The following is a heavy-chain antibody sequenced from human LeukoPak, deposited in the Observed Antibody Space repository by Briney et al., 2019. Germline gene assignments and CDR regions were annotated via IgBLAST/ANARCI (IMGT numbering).Heavy chain of an antibody. J-gene: IGHJ4*02. D-gene: IGHD1-14*01. CDR1: GGSISSSSYY. Sequence: SETLSLTCTVSGGSISSSSYYWSWIRQPAGKGLEWIGRIYTSGSTNYNPSLKSRVTMSVDTSKNQFSLKLSSVTAADTAVYYCARDNRGYFDYWGQGTLVTVSS. CDR2: IYTSGST. V-gene: IGHV4-61*02. CDR3: ARDNRGYFDY.